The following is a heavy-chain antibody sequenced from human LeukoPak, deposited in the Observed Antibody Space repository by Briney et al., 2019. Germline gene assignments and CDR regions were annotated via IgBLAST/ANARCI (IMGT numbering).Heavy chain of an antibody. V-gene: IGHV4-59*01. CDR2: IYYSGST. CDR3: ARGSVAGTLGY. J-gene: IGHJ4*02. Sequence: SETLSLTCTVPGGSISSYYWSWIRQPPGKGLEWIGYIYYSGSTNYNPSLKSRVTISVDTSKNQFSLKLSSVTAADTAVYYCARGSVAGTLGYWGQGTLVTVSS. D-gene: IGHD6-19*01. CDR1: GGSISSYY.